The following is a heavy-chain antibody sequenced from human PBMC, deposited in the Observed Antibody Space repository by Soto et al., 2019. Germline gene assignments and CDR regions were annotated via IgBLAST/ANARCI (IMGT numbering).Heavy chain of an antibody. J-gene: IGHJ6*02. D-gene: IGHD2-8*01. V-gene: IGHV1-46*01. CDR1: GYTFTRYQ. Sequence: ASVKVSCKASGYTFTRYQMHWVRQAPGQGLEWMGIINPSGGSISYAQKFQGRVTMTRDTSTSTVYMELSSLRSEDTAVYYCARSYCSNGVCYTGSYYYYAMDFWGQGTTVTVSS. CDR2: INPSGGSI. CDR3: ARSYCSNGVCYTGSYYYYAMDF.